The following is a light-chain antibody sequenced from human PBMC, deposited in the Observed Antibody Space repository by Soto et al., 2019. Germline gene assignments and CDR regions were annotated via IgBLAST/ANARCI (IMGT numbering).Light chain of an antibody. Sequence: QSALNQPASVSGSPLHSITVFCTSTSSDVGSFNFVSWYQQHPGKAPKVVIYEVTKRPSGVSNRFSGSKSGNTASLTISGLQADDEADYYCCSDAGSSTYVFGTGTKVTVL. V-gene: IGLV2-23*02. CDR2: EVT. J-gene: IGLJ1*01. CDR3: CSDAGSSTYV. CDR1: SSDVGSFNF.